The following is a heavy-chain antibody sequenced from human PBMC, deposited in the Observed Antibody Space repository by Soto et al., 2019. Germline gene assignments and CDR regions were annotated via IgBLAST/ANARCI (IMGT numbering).Heavy chain of an antibody. CDR3: ARRGPGTYFDY. D-gene: IGHD6-13*01. J-gene: IGHJ4*02. V-gene: IGHV3-53*01. CDR1: GFIVSSNY. CDR2: IYRGGST. Sequence: PGGSLRLSCAASGFIVSSNYMSWVRQAPGKGLEWVSVIYRGGSTYYADSVKGRFTISRDNSKNTLYLQMNSLRTEDTAVYYCARRGPGTYFDYWGQGNLVTVS.